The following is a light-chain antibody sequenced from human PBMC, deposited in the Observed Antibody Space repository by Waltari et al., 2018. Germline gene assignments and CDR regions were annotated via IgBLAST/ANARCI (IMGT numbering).Light chain of an antibody. J-gene: IGLJ3*02. V-gene: IGLV1-44*01. CDR2: STT. Sequence: QSVLTQPPSASGTPGRRVTISCSGTIYKIGINTVHWYQQFPGSAPKLLIFSTTQQPSGFPSRFSASKSGTSSSLAINGLQAADEADYYVGAWDDGVKEWVFGGGTKLTVL. CDR3: GAWDDGVKEWV. CDR1: IYKIGINT.